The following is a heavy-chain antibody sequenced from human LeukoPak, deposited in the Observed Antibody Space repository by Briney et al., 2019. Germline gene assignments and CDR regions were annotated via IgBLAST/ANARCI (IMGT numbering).Heavy chain of an antibody. D-gene: IGHD6-13*01. Sequence: GGSLRLSCAASGFTFSSYSMNWVRQAPGKGLEWVSSISSRSSYIDYADSLKGRFTISRDNAKNSLYLQMNSLRAEDTAVYYCAKGREQLVFRDAFDIWGQGTMVTVSS. V-gene: IGHV3-21*04. CDR3: AKGREQLVFRDAFDI. CDR1: GFTFSSYS. J-gene: IGHJ3*02. CDR2: ISSRSSYI.